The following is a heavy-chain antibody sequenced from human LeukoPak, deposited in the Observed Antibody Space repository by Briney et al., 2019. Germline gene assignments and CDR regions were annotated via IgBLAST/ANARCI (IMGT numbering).Heavy chain of an antibody. CDR1: GFTFSSYS. J-gene: IGHJ4*02. CDR2: ISSSSSYI. V-gene: IGHV3-21*01. Sequence: GGSLRLSCAASGFTFSSYSMNWVRQAPGKGLEWVSSISSSSSYIYYADSVKGRFTISRDNAKNSLYLQMNSLRAEDTAVYYCARVGGVNDYVWGSYRYYYFDYWGQGTLVTVSS. D-gene: IGHD3-16*02. CDR3: ARVGGVNDYVWGSYRYYYFDY.